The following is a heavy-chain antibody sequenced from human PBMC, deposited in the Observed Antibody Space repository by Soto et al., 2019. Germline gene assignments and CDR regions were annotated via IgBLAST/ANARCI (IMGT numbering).Heavy chain of an antibody. CDR1: GGSISITGYF. V-gene: IGHV4-39*01. D-gene: IGHD6-19*01. Sequence: SETLSLTCTVSGGSISITGYFRDWIRQPPGKDLEWIGSIYYSGSTYYNPSLNSRVTISADASRNQFSLKLTSVTAADTAVYYCARRGSCTSVEVAAYDYWGQGTLVT. CDR3: ARRGSCTSVEVAAYDY. J-gene: IGHJ4*02. CDR2: IYYSGST.